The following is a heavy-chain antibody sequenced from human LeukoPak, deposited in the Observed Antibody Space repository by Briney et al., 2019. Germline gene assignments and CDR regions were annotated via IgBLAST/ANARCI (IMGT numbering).Heavy chain of an antibody. CDR1: GGSFSGYY. J-gene: IGHJ3*02. V-gene: IGHV4-59*01. D-gene: IGHD2-2*01. CDR2: IYYSGST. CDR3: AGYCISPSCAGNAFDI. Sequence: SETLSLTCAVYGGSFSGYYWSWIRQPPGKGLEWIGYIYYSGSTNYDPSLKSRVTISVDTSKNQFSLKLSSVTAADTAVYYCAGYCISPSCAGNAFDIWGQGTMVTVSS.